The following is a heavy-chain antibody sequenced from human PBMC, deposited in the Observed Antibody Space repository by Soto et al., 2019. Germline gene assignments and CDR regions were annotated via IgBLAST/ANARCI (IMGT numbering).Heavy chain of an antibody. CDR2: IWYDGGTK. V-gene: IGHV3-33*01. CDR1: GFTFYTYG. CDR3: ARIDCTGNNCNPYYHYGMDA. J-gene: IGHJ6*02. Sequence: GGSLRLSCAASGFTFYTYGMHWVRQVPGKGLQWVAVIWYDGGTKYYADSVRGRFTVSRDNSKNTLYLQMNSLRGEDTAVYYCARIDCTGNNCNPYYHYGMDAWGQGTTVTVSS. D-gene: IGHD2-8*02.